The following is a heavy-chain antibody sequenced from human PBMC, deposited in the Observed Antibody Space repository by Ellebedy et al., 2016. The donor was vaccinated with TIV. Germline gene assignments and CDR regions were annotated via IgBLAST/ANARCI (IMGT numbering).Heavy chain of an antibody. CDR2: ISGSGGST. Sequence: PGGSLRLSCAASGFTFSSYAMSWVRQAPGKGLEWVSAISGSGGSTYYADSVKGRFTISRDNSKNTLYLQMNSLRAEDTAVYYCAKAAVTTLYYYYGMDVWGQGTTVTVSS. D-gene: IGHD4-17*01. CDR3: AKAAVTTLYYYYGMDV. CDR1: GFTFSSYA. V-gene: IGHV3-23*01. J-gene: IGHJ6*02.